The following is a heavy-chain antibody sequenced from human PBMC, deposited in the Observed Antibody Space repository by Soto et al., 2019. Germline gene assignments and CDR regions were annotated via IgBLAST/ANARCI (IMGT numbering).Heavy chain of an antibody. V-gene: IGHV3-53*04. J-gene: IGHJ4*02. D-gene: IGHD3-3*01. CDR1: GFTVSSNY. CDR2: IYSGGST. CDR3: ACCARYDFWRVYFDY. Sequence: EVQLVESGGGLVQPGGSLRLSCAASGFTVSSNYMSWVRQAPGKGLEWVSVIYSGGSTYYADSVKGRFTISRHNSKNTLYLQMNSLSAEDTAVYYCACCARYDFWRVYFDYWGQGTLVTVSS.